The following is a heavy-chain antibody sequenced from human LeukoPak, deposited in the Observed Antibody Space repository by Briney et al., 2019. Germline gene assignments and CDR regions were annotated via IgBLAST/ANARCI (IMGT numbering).Heavy chain of an antibody. J-gene: IGHJ4*02. V-gene: IGHV3-30*02. D-gene: IGHD3-9*01. CDR1: GIAFSSFG. CDR3: AKGYYFDILSGYSSLDS. Sequence: PGESLRLSCAASGIAFSSFGMHWVRQAPGKGLEWVAFIRYDGSNKYYADSVKGRFTISRDNSKNTLYLQMNSLRAEDTAAYYCAKGYYFDILSGYSSLDSWGQGTLVTVSS. CDR2: IRYDGSNK.